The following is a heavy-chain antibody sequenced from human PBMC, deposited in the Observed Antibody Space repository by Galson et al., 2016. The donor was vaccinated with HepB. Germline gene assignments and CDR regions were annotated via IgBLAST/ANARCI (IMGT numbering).Heavy chain of an antibody. CDR3: ARNKPLVCYGGSCFYYYGMDV. J-gene: IGHJ6*04. V-gene: IGHV3-11*01. Sequence: SLRLSCAASNFMFSDYPMSWIRQAPGKGLEWLSYISSDGTVIYYADSVKGRFSISRDDAKHSLHLQMNSLTAEDTAIYYCARNKPLVCYGGSCFYYYGMDVWGKGTTVIVSS. CDR1: NFMFSDYP. CDR2: ISSDGTVI. D-gene: IGHD3-9*01.